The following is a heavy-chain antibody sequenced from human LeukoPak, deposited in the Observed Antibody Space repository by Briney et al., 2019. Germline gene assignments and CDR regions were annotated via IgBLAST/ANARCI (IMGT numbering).Heavy chain of an antibody. Sequence: SETLPLTCAVSGASISKTNWWSWVRQPPGKGLEWIGEIYHSGKTNYNPSLKSRVTISVDKSKNQISLKLSSVTAADTAVYYCARDAYDSSGYSFDYWGQGTLVTVSS. CDR3: ARDAYDSSGYSFDY. CDR2: IYHSGKT. D-gene: IGHD3-22*01. V-gene: IGHV4-4*02. J-gene: IGHJ4*02. CDR1: GASISKTNW.